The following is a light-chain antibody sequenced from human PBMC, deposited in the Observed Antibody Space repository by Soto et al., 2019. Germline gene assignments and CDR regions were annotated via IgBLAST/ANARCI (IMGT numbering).Light chain of an antibody. J-gene: IGKJ1*01. CDR3: QQYNSYPWT. CDR1: QGVSTW. V-gene: IGKV1D-16*01. Sequence: DIQMTQTPSSVSASVGDRVTITCRASQGVSTWLAWYQQKPGKAPKLLIFSASSLQSGVSSRFSGSGSGTEFTLTISSLQPDDFATYYCQQYNSYPWTFGQGTKVDIK. CDR2: SAS.